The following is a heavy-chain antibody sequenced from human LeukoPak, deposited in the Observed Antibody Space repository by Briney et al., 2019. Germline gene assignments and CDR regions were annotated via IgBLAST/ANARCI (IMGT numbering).Heavy chain of an antibody. Sequence: PGGSLRLSCAASGSTFSSYAMSWVRQAPGKGLEWVSAISGGGDGTYYADSVKGRFTISRDNSKNTLYLQMNSLRAEDAAVYYCAKGAKYSDYWGQGTLVTVSS. CDR1: GSTFSSYA. D-gene: IGHD3-16*01. CDR2: ISGGGDGT. J-gene: IGHJ4*02. CDR3: AKGAKYSDY. V-gene: IGHV3-23*01.